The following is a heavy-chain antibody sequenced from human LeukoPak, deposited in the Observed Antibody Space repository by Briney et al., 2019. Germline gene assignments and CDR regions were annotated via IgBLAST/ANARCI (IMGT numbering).Heavy chain of an antibody. CDR3: ARDQGLGPVSTYYYYYGMDV. CDR1: GFTVSSNY. J-gene: IGHJ6*02. CDR2: IYSGGST. D-gene: IGHD2-8*01. Sequence: GGSLRLSCAASGFTVSSNYMSWVRQAPGKGLEWVSVIYSGGSTYYADSVKGRFTISRDNSKNTLYLQMSSLRAEDTAVYYCARDQGLGPVSTYYYYYGMDVWGQGTTVTVSS. V-gene: IGHV3-53*01.